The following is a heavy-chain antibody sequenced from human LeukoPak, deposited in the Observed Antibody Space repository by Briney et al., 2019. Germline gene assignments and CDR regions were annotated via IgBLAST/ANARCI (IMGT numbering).Heavy chain of an antibody. V-gene: IGHV3-74*01. CDR3: ASSTQISKYADY. CDR2: INSDGSIT. D-gene: IGHD2-2*01. Sequence: RSGGSLRRSCAASGFTFSSYWMHWVRQAPGKGLVWVSRINSDGSITTYADSVRGRFTISRDNAKSTLHLQMNSLGAEDTAVYYCASSTQISKYADYWGQGALVTVSS. J-gene: IGHJ4*02. CDR1: GFTFSSYW.